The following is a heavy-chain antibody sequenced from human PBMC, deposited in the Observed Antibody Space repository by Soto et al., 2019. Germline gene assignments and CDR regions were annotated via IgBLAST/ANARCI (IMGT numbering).Heavy chain of an antibody. J-gene: IGHJ4*02. CDR3: ARVAVGNTYPFDY. Sequence: EVQLVESGGGLVKPGGSLRLSCAASGFTFSDYSMKWVRQAPGKGLEWVSSISSSSTYIFYADSVKGRFTISKDNAKNSLYLQMNRLRAEDTAVYYCARVAVGNTYPFDYWGQGTLVTVSS. D-gene: IGHD1-26*01. CDR1: GFTFSDYS. CDR2: ISSSSTYI. V-gene: IGHV3-21*01.